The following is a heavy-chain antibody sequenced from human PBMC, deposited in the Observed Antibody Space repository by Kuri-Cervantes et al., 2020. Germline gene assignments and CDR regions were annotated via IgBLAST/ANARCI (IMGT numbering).Heavy chain of an antibody. CDR1: GYTFTNYY. Sequence: SVKVSCKTSGYTFTNYYMHWVRQAPGQGLEWMGGIIPIFGTANYAQKFQGRVTITTDESTSTAYMELSSLRSEDTAVYYCARGGGYCITTSCPELDYWGQGTLVTVSS. CDR3: ARGGGYCITTSCPELDY. V-gene: IGHV1-69*05. J-gene: IGHJ4*02. D-gene: IGHD2-2*01. CDR2: IIPIFGTA.